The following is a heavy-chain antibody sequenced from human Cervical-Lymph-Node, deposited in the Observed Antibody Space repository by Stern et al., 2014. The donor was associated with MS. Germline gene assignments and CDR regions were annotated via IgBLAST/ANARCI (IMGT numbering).Heavy chain of an antibody. D-gene: IGHD6-13*01. CDR2: ISAYNGNT. J-gene: IGHJ4*02. CDR3: ASVHSSSWYEGCDY. V-gene: IGHV1-18*01. CDR1: GYTFTSYG. Sequence: QVQLVQSGAEVKKPGASGKVSCKASGYTFTSYGISWVRQAPGQGLEWMGWISAYNGNTNYAQKLQGRVTMTPDTSTSTAYMELRSLRSDDTAVYYCASVHSSSWYEGCDYWGQGTLVTVSS.